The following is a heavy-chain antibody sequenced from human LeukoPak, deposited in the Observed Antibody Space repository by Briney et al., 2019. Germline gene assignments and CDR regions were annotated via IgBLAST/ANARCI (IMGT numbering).Heavy chain of an antibody. CDR2: IWYDGSNK. D-gene: IGHD2-21*02. Sequence: GGSLRLSCAASGFTFSSYGMHRVRQAPGKGLEWVAVIWYDGSNKYYADSVKGRFTISRDNSKNTLYLQMNSLRAEDTAVYYCARDLAPPTSYCGGDCYPPAPDYWGQGTLVTVSS. V-gene: IGHV3-33*01. CDR1: GFTFSSYG. CDR3: ARDLAPPTSYCGGDCYPPAPDY. J-gene: IGHJ4*02.